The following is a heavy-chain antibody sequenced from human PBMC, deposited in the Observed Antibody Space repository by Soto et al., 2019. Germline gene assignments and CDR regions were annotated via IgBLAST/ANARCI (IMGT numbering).Heavy chain of an antibody. CDR3: ASFLVGATARNAFDS. CDR1: GGSIRSNDYF. CDR2: IYSNGGT. Sequence: LQLQESGPGVVKPSETLSLACSVSGGSIRSNDYFWGWVRQPPGKGLEWIVSIYSNGGTYDSPSLKSRAKGSIDTSKNQFFLTVRSVTAADTAVYYCASFLVGATARNAFDSWGQGTLVTISS. J-gene: IGHJ4*02. V-gene: IGHV4-39*01. D-gene: IGHD2-8*02.